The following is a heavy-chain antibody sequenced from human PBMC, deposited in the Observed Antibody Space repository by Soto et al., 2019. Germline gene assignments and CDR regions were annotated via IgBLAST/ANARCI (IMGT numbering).Heavy chain of an antibody. J-gene: IGHJ4*02. V-gene: IGHV3-11*01. CDR1: GYTFSDYY. CDR2: IDTSGTKI. D-gene: IGHD3-3*01. Sequence: QVQLVESGGDLVKPGGSLRLSCAASGYTFSDYYMSWIRQAPGKGLEWISYIDTSGTKIYYADSVKGRFTITRDNAKNSLYLEMNIPRDEDTAVYYCASHYDMWSGYLSPVDYWGQGTLVTVSS. CDR3: ASHYDMWSGYLSPVDY.